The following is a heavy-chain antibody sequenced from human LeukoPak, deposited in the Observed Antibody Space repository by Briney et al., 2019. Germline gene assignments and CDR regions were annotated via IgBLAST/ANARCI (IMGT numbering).Heavy chain of an antibody. CDR2: IIPIFGIA. J-gene: IGHJ4*02. CDR1: GGTFNSYT. Sequence: GASVKVSCKASGGTFNSYTISWVRQAPGQRLEWMGRIIPIFGIANYAQKFQGRVTITADKSTSTAYMELSSLRSEDTAVYYCARADRLSGPLDYWGQGTLVTVSS. CDR3: ARADRLSGPLDY. D-gene: IGHD3-16*02. V-gene: IGHV1-69*02.